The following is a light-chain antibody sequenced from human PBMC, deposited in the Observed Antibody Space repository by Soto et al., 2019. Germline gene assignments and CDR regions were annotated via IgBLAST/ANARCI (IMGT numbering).Light chain of an antibody. CDR1: QYINTR. J-gene: IGKJ1*01. V-gene: IGKV3D-15*03. Sequence: IVMTLSPSTLSVSQGERASLSCRASQYINTRLAWYQHRPGQAPRLLIYQTSLRAAGIPARFSASGSGTDFTLTISDVQPEDFALYYCHQRQSWPRTFGQGTKVDIK. CDR2: QTS. CDR3: HQRQSWPRT.